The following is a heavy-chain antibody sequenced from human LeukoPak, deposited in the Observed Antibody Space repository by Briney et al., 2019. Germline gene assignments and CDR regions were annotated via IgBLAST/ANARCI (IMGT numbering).Heavy chain of an antibody. CDR3: ARDGGDYYDSSGYFPAGAFDI. CDR1: GFTFSRDS. Sequence: GGSLRLSCAASGFTFSRDSMNWVRQAPGKGLEWVANINQDGSEKYYVDSVKGRFTISRDNAKNSLYLQMNSLRAEDTAVYYCARDGGDYYDSSGYFPAGAFDIWGQGTMVTVSS. J-gene: IGHJ3*02. D-gene: IGHD3-22*01. V-gene: IGHV3-7*01. CDR2: INQDGSEK.